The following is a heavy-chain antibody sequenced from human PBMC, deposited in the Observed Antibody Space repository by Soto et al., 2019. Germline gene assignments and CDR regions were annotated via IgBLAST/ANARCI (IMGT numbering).Heavy chain of an antibody. CDR1: GGSISSSSYY. D-gene: IGHD3-22*01. J-gene: IGHJ4*02. CDR2: IYYSGST. Sequence: SETLSLTCTVSGGSISSSSYYWGWIRQPPGKGLEWIGSIYYSGSTYYNPSLKGRVTISVDTSKNQFSLKLSSVTAADTAVYYCARLSMIVVYWGQGTLVTVSS. CDR3: ARLSMIVVY. V-gene: IGHV4-39*01.